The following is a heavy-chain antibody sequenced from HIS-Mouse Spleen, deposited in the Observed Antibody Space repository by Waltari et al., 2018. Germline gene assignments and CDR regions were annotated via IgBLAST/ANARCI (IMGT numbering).Heavy chain of an antibody. V-gene: IGHV4-39*07. Sequence: QLQLQESGPGLVKPSETLSLTCTVSGGSISSSSYYLGWIRPPPGKGLEGVGSIYYSGSTYYNPSLKSRVTISVDTSKNQFSLKLSSVTAADTAVYYCAREIPYSSSWYDWYFDLWGRGTLVTVSS. D-gene: IGHD6-13*01. CDR2: IYYSGST. CDR3: AREIPYSSSWYDWYFDL. J-gene: IGHJ2*01. CDR1: GGSISSSSYY.